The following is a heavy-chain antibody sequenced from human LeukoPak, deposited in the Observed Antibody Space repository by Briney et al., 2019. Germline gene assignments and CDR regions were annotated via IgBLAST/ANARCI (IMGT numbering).Heavy chain of an antibody. V-gene: IGHV3-21*05. CDR3: TRDPRRLDY. CDR1: GFTFSSYA. CDR2: ISPSGTDI. J-gene: IGHJ4*02. Sequence: GGSLRLSCAASGFTFSSYAMSWVRQAPGKGLESLSYISPSGTDISYADSVKGRFTISRDNAKNSLYLQMNSLRAEDTAVYYCTRDPRRLDYRGQGTLVTVSS.